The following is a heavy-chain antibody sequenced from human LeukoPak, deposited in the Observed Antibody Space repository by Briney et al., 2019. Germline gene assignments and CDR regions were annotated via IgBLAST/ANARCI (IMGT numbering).Heavy chain of an antibody. Sequence: GGSLRLSCAASGFTFSSYGMHWVRQAPGKGLEWVANIKQDGSEKYYVDSVKGRFTISRDNAKNSLYLQMNSLRAEDTAVYYCARGGGYPDYWGQGTLVTVSS. CDR1: GFTFSSYG. CDR3: ARGGGYPDY. V-gene: IGHV3-7*01. J-gene: IGHJ4*02. CDR2: IKQDGSEK. D-gene: IGHD5-12*01.